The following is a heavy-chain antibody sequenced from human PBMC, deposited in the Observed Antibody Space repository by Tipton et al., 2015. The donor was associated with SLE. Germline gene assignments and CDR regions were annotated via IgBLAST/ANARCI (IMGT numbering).Heavy chain of an antibody. Sequence: TLSLTCTVSGGSISSGGYYWSWIRQHPGKVLEWIGYIYYSGSTYYNPSLKSRVTISVDTSKNQFSLKLSSVTAADTAVYYCARAVPGIAAAGDAFDIWGQGTMVTVSS. D-gene: IGHD6-13*01. CDR3: ARAVPGIAAAGDAFDI. CDR2: IYYSGST. V-gene: IGHV4-31*03. J-gene: IGHJ3*02. CDR1: GGSISSGGYY.